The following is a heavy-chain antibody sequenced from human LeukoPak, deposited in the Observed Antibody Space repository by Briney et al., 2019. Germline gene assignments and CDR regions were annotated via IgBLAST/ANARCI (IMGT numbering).Heavy chain of an antibody. Sequence: SGRSLRLSCAASGFTFSSYGMGWVRQAPGRGLEWLSAVSGSGGSTYYADSVKGRFTISRDNSKNTLYLQMNSLRAEDTAVYYCAKDPLFVVVPAANLDYWGQGTLVTVSS. CDR3: AKDPLFVVVPAANLDY. J-gene: IGHJ4*02. CDR1: GFTFSSYG. CDR2: VSGSGGST. D-gene: IGHD2-2*01. V-gene: IGHV3-23*01.